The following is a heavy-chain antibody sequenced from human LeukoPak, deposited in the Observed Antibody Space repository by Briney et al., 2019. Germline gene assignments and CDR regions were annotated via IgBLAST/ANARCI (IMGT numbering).Heavy chain of an antibody. CDR1: GYTFTGYY. Sequence: RASVKVSCKASGYTFTGYYMHWVRQAPGQGLELMGWVNPNSGGTNYAQKFQGRVTMTRDTSISTAYMELSRLRSDDTAVYYCASNMITFGGVRAFDIWGQGTMVTVSS. V-gene: IGHV1-2*02. J-gene: IGHJ3*02. D-gene: IGHD3-16*01. CDR3: ASNMITFGGVRAFDI. CDR2: VNPNSGGT.